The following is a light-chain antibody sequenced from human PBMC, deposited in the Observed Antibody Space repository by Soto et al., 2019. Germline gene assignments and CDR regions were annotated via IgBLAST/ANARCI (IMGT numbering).Light chain of an antibody. J-gene: IGKJ4*01. CDR2: DAS. V-gene: IGKV3-11*01. CDR3: QQRSNWTQIT. CDR1: QSVSKY. Sequence: EIVLTQSPATLSLSPGERATLSCRASQSVSKYLAWYQQKPGQAPRLLIHDASNRATGIPARFSGSGSGTDFTLTISSLEPEDFGVYYCQQRSNWTQITFGGGNKVEIK.